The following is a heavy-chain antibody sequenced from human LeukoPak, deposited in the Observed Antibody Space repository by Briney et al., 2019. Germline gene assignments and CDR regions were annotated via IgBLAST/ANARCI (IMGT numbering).Heavy chain of an antibody. CDR2: IYHSGGA. CDR3: ARVTPGGSHALDY. J-gene: IGHJ4*02. D-gene: IGHD3-16*01. Sequence: SQTLSLTCTVSGDSISRDGYYWSWIRQPPGKGLEWIGYIYHSGGAYSNPSLKSRVTISVDKSKNQFSLSLNSVTAADTAVYYCARVTPGGSHALDYWGQGTLVTVSS. V-gene: IGHV4-30-2*01. CDR1: GDSISRDGYY.